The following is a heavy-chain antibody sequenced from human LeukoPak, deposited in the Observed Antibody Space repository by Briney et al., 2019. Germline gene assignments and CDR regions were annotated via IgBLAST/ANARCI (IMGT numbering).Heavy chain of an antibody. J-gene: IGHJ5*02. Sequence: QPGGSLRLSCAASGFTFDDYAMHWVRQAPGKGLEWVSGISWNSGSIGYADSVKGRFTISRDNAKNSLYLQMNSLRAEDTALYYCAKSRYFIGSHNWFDPWGQGTLVTVSS. CDR2: ISWNSGSI. CDR1: GFTFDDYA. D-gene: IGHD5/OR15-5a*01. CDR3: AKSRYFIGSHNWFDP. V-gene: IGHV3-9*01.